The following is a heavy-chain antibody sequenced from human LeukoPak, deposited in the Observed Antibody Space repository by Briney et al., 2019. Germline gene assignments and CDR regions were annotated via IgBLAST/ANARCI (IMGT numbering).Heavy chain of an antibody. V-gene: IGHV4-39*01. CDR3: ARRGFSGHGSIYAMDV. Sequence: SETLSLTCTVSGGSFSSSSYSWAWIRQSPGKGLEWIGTIYYSGSTYYNPSLKSRVTISVVTSKNQFSLNLSSVTAADTAVFHCARRGFSGHGSIYAMDVWGQGTTVTVSS. D-gene: IGHD5-12*01. CDR2: IYYSGST. CDR1: GGSFSSSSYS. J-gene: IGHJ6*02.